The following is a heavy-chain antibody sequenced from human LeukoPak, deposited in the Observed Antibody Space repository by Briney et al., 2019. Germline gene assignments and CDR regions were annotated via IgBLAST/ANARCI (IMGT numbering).Heavy chain of an antibody. CDR1: GYSFTTHP. CDR3: AREGAAAGLFDY. V-gene: IGHV1-18*01. J-gene: IGHJ4*02. Sequence: ASVTVSCKASGYSFTTHPISWVRQAPGQGLEWMGWIRGYTTNTNYAQKLQGRVTMTTDTSTSTAYMELRSLRSDDTAVYYCAREGAAAGLFDYWGQGTLVTVSS. CDR2: IRGYTTNT. D-gene: IGHD6-13*01.